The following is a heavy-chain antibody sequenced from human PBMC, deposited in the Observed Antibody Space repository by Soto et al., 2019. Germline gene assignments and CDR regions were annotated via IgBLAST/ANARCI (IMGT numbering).Heavy chain of an antibody. CDR2: INSDGST. CDR3: ARGLYREYGHDS. J-gene: IGHJ5*01. CDR1: GFTFGNFW. V-gene: IGHV3-74*01. Sequence: EVQLVESGGGLVQPGGSLRLSCAASGFTFGNFWMHWVRQAPGKGLVWVSRINSDGSTSYADFVKGRLTISRDNAKNTVYLQMNSLRAEYTAVYYCARGLYREYGHDSWGQGALVTVSS. D-gene: IGHD3-10*01.